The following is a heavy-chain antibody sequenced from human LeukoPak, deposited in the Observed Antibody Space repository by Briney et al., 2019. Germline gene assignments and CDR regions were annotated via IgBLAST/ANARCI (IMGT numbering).Heavy chain of an antibody. Sequence: SETLSLTCTVSGGSISSSSYYWGWIRQPPGKGLEWIGSIYYSGSTYYNPSLKSRVTISVDTSKNQFSLKLSSVTAADTAVYYCARVGRQKYGSGSYPYYYYYMDVWGKGTTVTVSS. D-gene: IGHD3-10*01. CDR3: ARVGRQKYGSGSYPYYYYYMDV. J-gene: IGHJ6*03. V-gene: IGHV4-39*07. CDR1: GGSISSSSYY. CDR2: IYYSGST.